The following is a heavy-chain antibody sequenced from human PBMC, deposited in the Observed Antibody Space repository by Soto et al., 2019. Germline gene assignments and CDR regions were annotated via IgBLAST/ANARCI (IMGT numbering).Heavy chain of an antibody. J-gene: IGHJ5*02. D-gene: IGHD1-1*01. CDR3: ARDQLEGNWFDP. CDR1: GGSISSGGYS. Sequence: SETLSLTCAVSGGSISSGGYSWNWIRQPPGKGLEWIGYIYHSGSTLYNPSLKSRVTISVDKSKNQSSLKLTSVTAADTAVYYCARDQLEGNWFDPWGQGTLVTVSS. V-gene: IGHV4-30-2*01. CDR2: IYHSGST.